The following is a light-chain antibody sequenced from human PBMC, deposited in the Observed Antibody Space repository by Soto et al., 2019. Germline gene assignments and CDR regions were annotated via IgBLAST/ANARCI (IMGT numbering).Light chain of an antibody. CDR1: QSISSR. Sequence: DIQMTQSPSTLSASVGDRVTITCRASQSISSRLAWYQQKPGKAPNLLIYKASSLESGVPSRFSGSGSGTEFTLTISSLQPDDFATYYCQQYNTYWTFGQGTKVEIK. CDR3: QQYNTYWT. CDR2: KAS. J-gene: IGKJ1*01. V-gene: IGKV1-5*03.